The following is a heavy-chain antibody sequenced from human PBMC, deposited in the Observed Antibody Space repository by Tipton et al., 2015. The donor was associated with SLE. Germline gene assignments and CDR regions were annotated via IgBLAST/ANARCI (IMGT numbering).Heavy chain of an antibody. J-gene: IGHJ4*02. V-gene: IGHV4-59*01. CDR1: GASISSYY. CDR2: IYYSGST. D-gene: IGHD1-26*01. CDR3: ARGGWELSFDY. Sequence: TLSLTCTVSGASISSYYWTWIWQPPGKGLEWIGYIYYSGSTNYNSSLESRVTISVDTSRSQFSLTLSSVTAADTAVYYCARGGWELSFDYWGQGTLVTVSS.